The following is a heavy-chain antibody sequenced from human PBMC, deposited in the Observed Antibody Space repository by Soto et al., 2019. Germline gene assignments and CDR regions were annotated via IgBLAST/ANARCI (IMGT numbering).Heavy chain of an antibody. V-gene: IGHV2-5*02. Sequence: QITLKESGPTLVKPTQPLTLTCTFSGFSLSSYEVRVGWIRQPPGKALEWLALIYWDGDQSYSPSLRSRLTITKDTSNNQVVLTMTNMDPVDTATYYCVPIARKRDPATWGQGSPVTVSS. CDR2: IYWDGDQ. J-gene: IGHJ4*02. D-gene: IGHD2-15*01. CDR3: VPIARKRDPAT. CDR1: GFSLSSYEVR.